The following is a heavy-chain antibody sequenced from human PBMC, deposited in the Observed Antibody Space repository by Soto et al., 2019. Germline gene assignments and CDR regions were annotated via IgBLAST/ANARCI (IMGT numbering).Heavy chain of an antibody. V-gene: IGHV4-39*07. CDR1: GGSISGSSYY. Sequence: PSETLSLTCTASGGSISGSSYYWGWIRQPPGKGLEWIGNIYYSGSTNYNPSLKSRVTISVDTSKNQFSLKLSSVTAADTAVYYCARRYSSAFDIWGQGTMVTVSS. CDR2: IYYSGST. CDR3: ARRYSSAFDI. J-gene: IGHJ3*02. D-gene: IGHD6-13*01.